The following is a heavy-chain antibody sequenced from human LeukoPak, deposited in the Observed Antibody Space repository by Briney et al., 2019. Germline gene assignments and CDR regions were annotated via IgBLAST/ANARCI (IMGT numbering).Heavy chain of an antibody. V-gene: IGHV1-69*05. D-gene: IGHD3-22*01. Sequence: ASVKVSCKASGGTFSSHAISWVRQAPGQGLEWMGGIIPIFGTANYAQKFQGRVTITTDESTSTAYMELSSLRSEDTAVYYCARASGDYYVSSGVGYFDYWGQGTLVTVSS. J-gene: IGHJ4*02. CDR1: GGTFSSHA. CDR2: IIPIFGTA. CDR3: ARASGDYYVSSGVGYFDY.